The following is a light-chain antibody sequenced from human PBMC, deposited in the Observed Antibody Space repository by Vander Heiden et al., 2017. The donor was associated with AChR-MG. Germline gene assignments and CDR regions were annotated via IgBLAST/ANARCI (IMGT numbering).Light chain of an antibody. V-gene: IGLV1-47*01. CDR3: AAWDDSLSGFYV. J-gene: IGLJ1*01. Sequence: SVPPQPPSASGTPGQRVTIPCSGSSSNIGSNYVYWYQQLPGPAPKLLIYRNNQRPSGVPDRFSGSKSGTAASLAISGLRSEDEADYYCAAWDDSLSGFYVFGTGTKVTVL. CDR1: SSNIGSNY. CDR2: RNN.